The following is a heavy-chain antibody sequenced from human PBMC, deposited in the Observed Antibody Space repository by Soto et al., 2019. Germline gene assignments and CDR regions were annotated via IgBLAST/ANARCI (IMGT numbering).Heavy chain of an antibody. Sequence: PSETLSLTCAVYGGSFSGYYWSWIRQPPGKGLEWIGEINHSGSTNYNPSLKSRVTISVDTSKNQFSLKLSSVTAADTAVYYCGTVPDFWSGYFPFDYWGQGTLVTVSS. D-gene: IGHD3-3*01. CDR3: GTVPDFWSGYFPFDY. CDR2: INHSGST. V-gene: IGHV4-34*01. CDR1: GGSFSGYY. J-gene: IGHJ4*02.